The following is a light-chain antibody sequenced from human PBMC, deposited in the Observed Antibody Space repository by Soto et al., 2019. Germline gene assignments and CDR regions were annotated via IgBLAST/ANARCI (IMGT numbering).Light chain of an antibody. V-gene: IGKV3-15*01. Sequence: EIVMTQSPATLSVSPGERAALSCRASQSVSRNLAWYQQKPGQAPRLLIYGASTRATGIPARFSGSGSGTEFTLTISSLQSEDFAVYYCQQYNNWPASFTFGPGTKVDI. CDR3: QQYNNWPASFT. CDR1: QSVSRN. J-gene: IGKJ3*01. CDR2: GAS.